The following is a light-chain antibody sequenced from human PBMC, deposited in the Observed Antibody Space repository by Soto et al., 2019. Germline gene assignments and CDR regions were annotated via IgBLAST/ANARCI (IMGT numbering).Light chain of an antibody. CDR2: GAS. J-gene: IGKJ1*01. V-gene: IGKV3-20*01. CDR3: QQYGSSPT. Sequence: EIVWTQSQATLPLSPGERATLSGRASQRFSIGSLAWYQQKPGQAPRLLIYGASSRDTGIPDRFSGSESGTDFTLTISRLEPEDYAVYYCQQYGSSPTFGQGTKVAIK. CDR1: QRFSIGS.